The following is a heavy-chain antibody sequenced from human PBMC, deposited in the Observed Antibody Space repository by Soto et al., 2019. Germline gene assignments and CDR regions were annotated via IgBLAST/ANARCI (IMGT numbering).Heavy chain of an antibody. CDR1: GFTLSNSA. V-gene: IGHV3-30*04. CDR3: ARENTGYGDFDY. Sequence: QVQLVESGGGGVQPGRSLRLSCEASGFTLSNSAMHWVRQAQGKGLEWVSFISNDGRTTYYADSVKGRFTISRDNSENTLYLQMNSLRADDTAVFYCARENTGYGDFDYWGQGTLVTVSS. CDR2: ISNDGRTT. J-gene: IGHJ4*02. D-gene: IGHD5-12*01.